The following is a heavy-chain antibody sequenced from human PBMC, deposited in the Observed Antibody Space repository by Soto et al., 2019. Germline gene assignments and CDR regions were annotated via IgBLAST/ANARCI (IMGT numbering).Heavy chain of an antibody. CDR2: INPDNGNA. CDR1: GYTFTTYA. V-gene: IGHV1-3*01. CDR3: ARVDGTY. D-gene: IGHD1-26*01. Sequence: QVQLVQSGAEGKKPGASVKVSCKASGYTFTTYAIHWVRQAPGQGLEWMGWINPDNGNAKYSQKFQGRLTITRDTSATTAYMELSSLRSEDTAVYYCARVDGTYWGQGALVTVSS. J-gene: IGHJ4*02.